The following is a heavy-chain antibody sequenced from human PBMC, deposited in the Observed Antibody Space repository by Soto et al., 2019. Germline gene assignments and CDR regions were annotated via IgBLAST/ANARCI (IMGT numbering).Heavy chain of an antibody. CDR3: AKDVAEEYSDAYPMDV. CDR2: ISGNSGSK. V-gene: IGHV3-9*01. Sequence: EVQLVESGGGSVQPGGSLRLSCAASGFSFDDYAMHWVRQVPGKGLEWVSGISGNSGSKGYADSVKGRFTISRDNAKNSLYLQMNSLTDEDTALYYCAKDVAEEYSDAYPMDVWGKGTTVTVSS. D-gene: IGHD2-15*01. CDR1: GFSFDDYA. J-gene: IGHJ6*03.